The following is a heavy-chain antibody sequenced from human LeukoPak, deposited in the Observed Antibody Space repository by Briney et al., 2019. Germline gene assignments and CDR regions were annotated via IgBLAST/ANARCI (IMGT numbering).Heavy chain of an antibody. CDR2: ISGSGDTT. D-gene: IGHD3-10*01. V-gene: IGHV3-23*01. CDR3: AGRGFDY. Sequence: GGSLRLSCAASGFTFSSYGMHWVRQAPGKGLEWVSGISGSGDTTYYADSVKGRFTISRDNSKNTLYLQMNSLRAEDTAVYYCAGRGFDYWGQGTLVTVSS. CDR1: GFTFSSYG. J-gene: IGHJ4*02.